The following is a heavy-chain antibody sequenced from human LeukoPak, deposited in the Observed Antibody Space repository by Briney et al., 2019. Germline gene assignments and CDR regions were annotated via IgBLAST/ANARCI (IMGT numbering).Heavy chain of an antibody. J-gene: IGHJ1*01. Sequence: PGGSLRLSCAASGFTFSSYGMHWVRQAPGKGLEWVAVIWYDGSNKYYADSVKGRFTISRDNSKNTLYLQMNSLTAADTAVYYCARPLSEAAGLPHWGQGTLVTVSS. D-gene: IGHD6-13*01. CDR1: GFTFSSYG. CDR2: IWYDGSNK. V-gene: IGHV3-33*01. CDR3: ARPLSEAAGLPH.